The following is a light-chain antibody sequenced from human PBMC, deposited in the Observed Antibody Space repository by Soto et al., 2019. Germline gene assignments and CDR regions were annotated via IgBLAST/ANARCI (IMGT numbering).Light chain of an antibody. CDR1: SGSIASNY. Sequence: NFMLTQPHSVSESPGKTVTISCTRSSGSIASNYVQWYQQRPGSAPTTVIYEDNQKPSWVPDRCSGSIDSSSNSASLTISGLKAEDEADYCCQSYDSSNPVVFGGGTKVTVL. J-gene: IGLJ2*01. CDR2: EDN. CDR3: QSYDSSNPVV. V-gene: IGLV6-57*04.